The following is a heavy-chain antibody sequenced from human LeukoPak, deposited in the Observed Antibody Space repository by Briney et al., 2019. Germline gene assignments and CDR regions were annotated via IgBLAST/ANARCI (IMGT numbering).Heavy chain of an antibody. J-gene: IGHJ4*02. CDR2: ISSSSSYI. CDR3: ARLPPGGSYSDY. D-gene: IGHD1-26*01. V-gene: IGHV3-21*01. CDR1: GFTFSSYS. Sequence: GGSLRLSCAASGFTFSSYSMKWVRQAPGKGLEWVSFISSSSSYINNADSVKGRFTISRDNAKNSLYLQMNSLRAEDTAVYYCARLPPGGSYSDYWGQGTLVTVSS.